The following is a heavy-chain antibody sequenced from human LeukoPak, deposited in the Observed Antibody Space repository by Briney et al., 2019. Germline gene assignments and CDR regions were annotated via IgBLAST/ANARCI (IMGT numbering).Heavy chain of an antibody. CDR3: ARGDDSSGYKTH. J-gene: IGHJ4*02. CDR1: GGSISSSRYY. D-gene: IGHD3-22*01. CDR2: IYTSGST. V-gene: IGHV4-39*07. Sequence: PSETLSLTCTVSGGSISSSRYYWDWIRQPPGKGLEWIGRIYTSGSTNYNPSLKSRVTISVDTSKNQFSLKLSSVTAADTAVYYCARGDDSSGYKTHWGQGTLVTVSS.